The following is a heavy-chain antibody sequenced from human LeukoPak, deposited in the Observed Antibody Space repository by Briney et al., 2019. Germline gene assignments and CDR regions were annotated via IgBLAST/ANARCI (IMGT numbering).Heavy chain of an antibody. CDR1: GYTFTSYY. J-gene: IGHJ3*02. D-gene: IGHD4-17*01. CDR2: INPSGGST. Sequence: ASVKVSCKASGYTFTSYYMHWVRQAPGQGLEWMGIINPSGGSTSYAQKFQGRVTMTRDTSTSTVYMELSSLRSEDTAVYYCAREVPTVTTRGAFDIWGQGTMVTVSS. V-gene: IGHV1-46*01. CDR3: AREVPTVTTRGAFDI.